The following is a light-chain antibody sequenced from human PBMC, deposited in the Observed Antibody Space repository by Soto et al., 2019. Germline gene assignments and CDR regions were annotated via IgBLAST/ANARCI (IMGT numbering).Light chain of an antibody. Sequence: VKTHSPGSLSLSLGGIATVSCRAMQTVRNTYLAGYQQKPGQAPRLLIYDAASRGTGIPDGFSGGGSGRDFTRTTISIEPEDAAVYYCQQRSSRRSLTFGGGTKVDIK. V-gene: IGKV3D-20*02. CDR2: DAA. CDR3: QQRSSRRSLT. J-gene: IGKJ4*01. CDR1: QTVRNTY.